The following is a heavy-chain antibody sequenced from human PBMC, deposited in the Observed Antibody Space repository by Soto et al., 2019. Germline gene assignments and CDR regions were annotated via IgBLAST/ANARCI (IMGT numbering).Heavy chain of an antibody. Sequence: QVQLVQSRAEVKKPGSSVKVSCKASGGSFSTYGITWVRQAPGQGLEWMGGIIPIFGTPHYAQKFQGRVTITADESTSTAYMALSSLRSEDTTMYYCERTVRQLVVYHAMDVWGQGTTVTVS. D-gene: IGHD6-6*01. CDR2: IIPIFGTP. CDR1: GGSFSTYG. J-gene: IGHJ6*02. V-gene: IGHV1-69*12. CDR3: ERTVRQLVVYHAMDV.